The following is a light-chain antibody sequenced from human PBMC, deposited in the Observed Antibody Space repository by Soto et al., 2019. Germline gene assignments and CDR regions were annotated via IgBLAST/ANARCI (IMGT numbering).Light chain of an antibody. Sequence: EIVLTQSPGTLSLSPGERATLSCRASQSVSSSYLAWYQQKPGQAPRLLIYGASSRATGIPDRFSGSGSGTDFTLTISRLEPEDFAVFYCQLYASSLRTFGQGTKVEI. J-gene: IGKJ1*01. CDR3: QLYASSLRT. CDR2: GAS. V-gene: IGKV3-20*01. CDR1: QSVSSSY.